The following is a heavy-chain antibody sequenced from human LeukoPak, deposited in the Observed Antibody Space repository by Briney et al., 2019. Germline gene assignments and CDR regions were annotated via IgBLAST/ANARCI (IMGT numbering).Heavy chain of an antibody. CDR2: INHSGST. J-gene: IGHJ5*02. CDR1: GGSFSGYY. D-gene: IGHD2-21*02. V-gene: IGHV4-34*01. Sequence: SSETLSLTCAVYGGSFSGYYWSWIRQPPGKGLEWIGEINHSGSTNYNPSLKSRVTISVDTSKNQFSLKLSSVTAADTAVYYCARYGVTTGRPNWFDPWGQGTLVTVSS. CDR3: ARYGVTTGRPNWFDP.